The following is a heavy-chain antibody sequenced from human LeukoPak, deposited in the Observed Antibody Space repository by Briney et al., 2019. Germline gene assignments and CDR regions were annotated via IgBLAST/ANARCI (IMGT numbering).Heavy chain of an antibody. Sequence: KSSETLSLTCSVSGYSVSGGYYWSWIRQPPGKGLEWIGSIYHSGTTYYNPSLKSRVTSSVDTSKNQFSLKLSSVTAADTAVYYFSSSGLLYRLDYWGQGTLVTVPS. CDR3: SSSGLLYRLDY. CDR2: IYHSGTT. J-gene: IGHJ4*02. CDR1: GYSVSGGYY. V-gene: IGHV4-38-2*02. D-gene: IGHD3-22*01.